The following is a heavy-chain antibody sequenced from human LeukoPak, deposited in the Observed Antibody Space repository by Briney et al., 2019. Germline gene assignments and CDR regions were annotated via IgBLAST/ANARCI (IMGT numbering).Heavy chain of an antibody. V-gene: IGHV3-23*01. CDR3: AKDWGPYCSGGSCYMGFQH. J-gene: IGHJ1*01. CDR1: GFTFSSYA. CDR2: ISGSGGST. D-gene: IGHD2-15*01. Sequence: PGGSLRLSCAASGFTFSSYAMSWVRQAPGKGLEWVSAISGSGGSTYYADSVKGRFTISRDNSKNTLYLQMNSLRAEDTAVYYCAKDWGPYCSGGSCYMGFQHWGQGTLVTVSS.